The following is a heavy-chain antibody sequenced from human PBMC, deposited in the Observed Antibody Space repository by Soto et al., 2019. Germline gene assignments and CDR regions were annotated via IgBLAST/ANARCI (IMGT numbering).Heavy chain of an antibody. Sequence: EVQLVESGGGLVQSGGSLRLSCAASGFTFSSYWIHLVRQAPGKGLVWVSRIKGDESSTNYADSVKGRFTISRDNAKDTVFLKMSDLRAEDTAVYYCARGALGSSYNDYWGQGILVTVSS. V-gene: IGHV3-74*01. CDR2: IKGDESST. D-gene: IGHD3-10*01. CDR3: ARGALGSSYNDY. J-gene: IGHJ4*02. CDR1: GFTFSSYW.